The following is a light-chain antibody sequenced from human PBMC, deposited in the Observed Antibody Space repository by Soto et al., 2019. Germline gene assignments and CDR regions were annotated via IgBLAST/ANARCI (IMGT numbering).Light chain of an antibody. V-gene: IGKV1-5*01. CDR3: QQYDSYPWT. CDR1: QSISSW. J-gene: IGKJ1*01. CDR2: DAS. Sequence: DIQMTQSPSTLSASVGDRVTITCRASQSISSWLAWYQQKPGKAPKLLIYDASSLESGVPSRFSGGGSGTEFTLTISSLQPDDFATYFCQQYDSYPWTFGQGTKWIS.